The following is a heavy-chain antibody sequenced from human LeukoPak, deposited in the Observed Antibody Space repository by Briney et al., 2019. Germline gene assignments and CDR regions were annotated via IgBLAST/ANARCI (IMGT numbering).Heavy chain of an antibody. CDR1: VYTFTSYT. Sequence: GASVKVSCKASVYTFTSYTIHWMRQAPGQRLEWMGWINTGNGNTEYSQKFQGRVTVTTDTSASTAYMELSSLRSEHTAVYYCARCGYSDAWSCDHWGQGTLVTVSS. CDR3: ARCGYSDAWSCDH. D-gene: IGHD5-18*01. V-gene: IGHV1-3*04. CDR2: INTGNGNT. J-gene: IGHJ5*02.